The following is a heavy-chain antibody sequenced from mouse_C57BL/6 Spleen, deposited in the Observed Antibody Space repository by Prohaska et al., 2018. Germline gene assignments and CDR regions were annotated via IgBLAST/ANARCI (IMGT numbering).Heavy chain of an antibody. Sequence: EVQLLYSGGGLVPLGCSRGLSCSGSGFTFSRFWITWVRQTPGKRLEWIGDINADCSTINYAPSIKDRFIIFRDNDKSTLYLQMSNVRSEDTATYFCVRYSSYWYFDVWGTGTTVTVSS. CDR1: GFTFSRFW. D-gene: IGHD1-1*01. V-gene: IGHV11-2*01. CDR3: VRYSSYWYFDV. J-gene: IGHJ1*03. CDR2: INADCSTI.